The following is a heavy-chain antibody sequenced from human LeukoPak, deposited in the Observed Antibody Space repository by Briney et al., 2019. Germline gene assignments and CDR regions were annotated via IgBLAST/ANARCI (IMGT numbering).Heavy chain of an antibody. CDR2: IKQDGSEK. J-gene: IGHJ5*02. V-gene: IGHV3-7*01. D-gene: IGHD3-22*01. CDR1: GFTFSSYW. CDR3: ARTYYYDSSGYHNWFDP. Sequence: GGSLRLSCAASGFTFSSYWMSWVRQAPGKGLEWVANIKQDGSEKYYVDSVKGRFTISRDNAKNSLYLQMNSLRAEDTAVYYCARTYYYDSSGYHNWFDPWGQGTLVTVSS.